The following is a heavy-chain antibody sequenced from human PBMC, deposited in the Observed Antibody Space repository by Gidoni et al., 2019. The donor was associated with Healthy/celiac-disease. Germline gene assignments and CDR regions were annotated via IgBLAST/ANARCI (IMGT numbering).Heavy chain of an antibody. V-gene: IGHV3-23*01. D-gene: IGHD3-22*01. Sequence: EVQLLESGGGLVQPGGSLRLSCAASGFPFSSYAMSWVRQAPGKGLEWVSAISGSGGSTYYADSVKGRFTISRDNSKNTLYLQMNSLRAEDTAVYYCAKSTDYYEYFQHWGQGTLVTVSS. CDR1: GFPFSSYA. CDR3: AKSTDYYEYFQH. CDR2: ISGSGGST. J-gene: IGHJ1*01.